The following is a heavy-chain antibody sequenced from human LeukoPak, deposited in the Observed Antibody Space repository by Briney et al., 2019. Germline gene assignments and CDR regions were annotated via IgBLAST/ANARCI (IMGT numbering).Heavy chain of an antibody. CDR1: GGSISSYY. D-gene: IGHD3-22*01. CDR2: IYYSGST. CDR3: ASFSGYYYVGWFDP. Sequence: PSETLSLTCTVSGGSISSYYWSWIRQPPGKGLEWIGYIYYSGSTNYNPSLKSRVTISVDTSKNQFSLKLSSVTAADTAVYYCASFSGYYYVGWFDPWGQGTLVTVSS. J-gene: IGHJ5*02. V-gene: IGHV4-59*01.